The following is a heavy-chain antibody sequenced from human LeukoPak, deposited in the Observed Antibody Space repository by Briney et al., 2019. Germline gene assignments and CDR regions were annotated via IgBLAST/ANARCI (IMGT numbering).Heavy chain of an antibody. CDR3: ARGSREGEAFDI. CDR2: FDPEDGET. J-gene: IGHJ3*02. Sequence: ASVKVSCKVSGYTLTELSMHWVRQAPGKGLEWMGGFDPEDGETIYAQKFQGRVTMTEDTSTDTAYMELSSLRSEDTAVYYCARGSREGEAFDIWGQGTMVTVSS. V-gene: IGHV1-24*01. CDR1: GYTLTELS.